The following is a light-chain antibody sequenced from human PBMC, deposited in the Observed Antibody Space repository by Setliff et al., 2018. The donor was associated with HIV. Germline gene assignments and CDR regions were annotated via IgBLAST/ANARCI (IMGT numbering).Light chain of an antibody. CDR1: SGDIGHYNY. V-gene: IGLV2-14*03. CDR2: DVN. Sequence: QSVLTQPASVSGSPGQSITIPCTGTSGDIGHYNYVSWYQRHPGKAPKLVIFDVNDRPSGVSPRFSGSKSGNTASLTISGLQTEDEADFYCSSYTGSATPWIFGTGTKVTVL. J-gene: IGLJ1*01. CDR3: SSYTGSATPWI.